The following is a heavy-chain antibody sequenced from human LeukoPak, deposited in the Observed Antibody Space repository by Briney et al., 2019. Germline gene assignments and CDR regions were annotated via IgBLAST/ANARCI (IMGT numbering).Heavy chain of an antibody. J-gene: IGHJ5*02. V-gene: IGHV4-59*01. CDR2: IYYSGST. D-gene: IGHD3-10*01. Sequence: PSETLSLTCTVSGGSISSYYWSWIRQPPGKGLEWIGYIYYSGSTNYNPSLKSRVTISVDTPKNQFSLKLSSVTAADTAVYYCARVWDYYGSGSYSVWFDPWGQGTLVTVSS. CDR3: ARVWDYYGSGSYSVWFDP. CDR1: GGSISSYY.